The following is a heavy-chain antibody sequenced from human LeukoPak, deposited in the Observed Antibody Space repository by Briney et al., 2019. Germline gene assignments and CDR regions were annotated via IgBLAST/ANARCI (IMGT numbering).Heavy chain of an antibody. V-gene: IGHV3-30*03. CDR3: ARYCSGGCYSGVDY. D-gene: IGHD2-15*01. CDR2: ILYDEK. J-gene: IGHJ4*02. Sequence: GGSLRLSCAASGFTFSTYGMHWVRQAPGRGLEWVALILYDEKYYADSVKGRFTISRDNSKNTLYLQMDSLRAEDTAVYYCARYCSGGCYSGVDYWGQGTLVTVPS. CDR1: GFTFSTYG.